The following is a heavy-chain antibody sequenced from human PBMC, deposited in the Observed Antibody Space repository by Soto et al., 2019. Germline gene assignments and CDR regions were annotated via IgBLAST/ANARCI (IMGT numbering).Heavy chain of an antibody. CDR3: ARPVQMATISRSYLFY. J-gene: IGHJ4*02. CDR2: IIPILGTA. Sequence: SVKVSCKASGGTFSSYAINWVRQAPGQGLEWMGGIIPILGTANHAQKFQGRVTITADESTSTAYMELSSLRSEDTAVYYCARPVQMATISRSYLFYWGQGTLVTVSS. V-gene: IGHV1-69*13. CDR1: GGTFSSYA. D-gene: IGHD5-12*01.